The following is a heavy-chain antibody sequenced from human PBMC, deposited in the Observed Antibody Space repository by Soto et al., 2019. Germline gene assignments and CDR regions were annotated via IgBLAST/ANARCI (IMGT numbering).Heavy chain of an antibody. J-gene: IGHJ6*02. CDR3: ARNAWGQV. V-gene: IGHV4-31*03. D-gene: IGHD1-26*01. CDR2: IYCSGST. Sequence: QVQLQESGPGLVKPSQTLSLTCTVSGGSISSGGYYWSWIRQHPGKGLEWIGYIYCSGSTYYNPSLKSRVTISADSSKTHFSLNLSSVTAAATAVYYCARNAWGQVWGQGTTVTVSS. CDR1: GGSISSGGYY.